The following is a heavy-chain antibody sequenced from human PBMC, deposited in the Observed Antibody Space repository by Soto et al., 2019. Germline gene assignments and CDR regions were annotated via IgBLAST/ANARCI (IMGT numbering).Heavy chain of an antibody. Sequence: QITLKESGPTLVKPTQTLTLTCTFSGFSLSTSGVGVAWIRQPPGKALEWLALIYWADDKRYRPSLESRLTSSINTSKNKVMHTMTNMNPGDTATDYAAYVPCSGGSCFSFHYRGMDVWGQGTTVTVSS. CDR1: GFSLSTSGVG. D-gene: IGHD2-15*01. V-gene: IGHV2-5*02. CDR3: AYVPCSGGSCFSFHYRGMDV. CDR2: IYWADDK. J-gene: IGHJ6*02.